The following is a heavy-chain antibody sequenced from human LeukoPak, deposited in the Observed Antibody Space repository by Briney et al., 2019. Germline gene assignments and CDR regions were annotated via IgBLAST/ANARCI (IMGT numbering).Heavy chain of an antibody. CDR1: GYTFTGYY. CDR3: ARDPSTVTTSY. Sequence: ASVKVSCKASGYTFTGYYMHWVRQAPGQGLEWMGRINRNSGGTNYAQKFQGRVTMTRDTSISTAYMELSRLRSDDTAVYYCARDPSTVTTSYWGQGTLVTVSS. V-gene: IGHV1-2*06. CDR2: INRNSGGT. J-gene: IGHJ4*02. D-gene: IGHD4-17*01.